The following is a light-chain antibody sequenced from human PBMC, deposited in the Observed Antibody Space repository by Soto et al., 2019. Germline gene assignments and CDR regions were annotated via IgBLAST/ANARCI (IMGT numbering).Light chain of an antibody. Sequence: QSALTQPPSASGSLGQSVTISCTGTSSDVGGYNYVSWYQQHPGKAPKLMIYEVTKRPSGVPDRFSGSKSGNTASLTVSGLPAEDDAYYYCSSYAGGDNYVFGTGTKLTVL. CDR2: EVT. J-gene: IGLJ1*01. CDR3: SSYAGGDNYV. V-gene: IGLV2-8*01. CDR1: SSDVGGYNY.